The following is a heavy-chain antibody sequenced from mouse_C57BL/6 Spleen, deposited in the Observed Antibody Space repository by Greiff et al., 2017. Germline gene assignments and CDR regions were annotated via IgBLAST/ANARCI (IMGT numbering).Heavy chain of an antibody. J-gene: IGHJ3*01. Sequence: QVQLQQPGAELVKPGASVKMSCKASGYTFTSYWITWVKQRPGQGLEWIGDIYPGSGSTNYNEKFKSKATVTVDTSSSTAYMQLSSLTSEDSAVYYCARGGNYEAWFAYWGQGTLVTVSA. D-gene: IGHD2-1*01. CDR3: ARGGNYEAWFAY. CDR2: IYPGSGST. V-gene: IGHV1-55*01. CDR1: GYTFTSYW.